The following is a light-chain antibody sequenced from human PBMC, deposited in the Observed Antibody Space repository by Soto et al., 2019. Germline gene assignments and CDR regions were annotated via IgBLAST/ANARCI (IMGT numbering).Light chain of an antibody. CDR1: SSDIGTYNY. CDR2: EAS. V-gene: IGLV2-14*01. Sequence: QSALTQPASVSGSPGQSITISCTGASSDIGTYNYVSWYQQHPGKAPKLLLYEASNRPSGVSTRFSGSKSGNTASLTISGLHGEDEADYYCSSYSTSSTPHYVFGTGTKLTVL. CDR3: SSYSTSSTPHYV. J-gene: IGLJ1*01.